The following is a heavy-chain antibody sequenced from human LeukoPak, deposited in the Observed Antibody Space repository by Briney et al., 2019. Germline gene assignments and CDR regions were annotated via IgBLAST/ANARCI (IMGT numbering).Heavy chain of an antibody. D-gene: IGHD2-21*01. CDR1: GFTFSSYT. CDR3: AREYSRSVVAGSRPDL. CDR2: MYYRGTT. J-gene: IGHJ4*02. V-gene: IGHV4-59*05. Sequence: GSLRLSCAASGFTFSSYTMNWVRQSPGKGLEWIGSMYYRGTTYENSSLKSRLTLSIDTSNNQFSLKLTSVTAADTAVYFCAREYSRSVVAGSRPDLWGQGLLVTVSS.